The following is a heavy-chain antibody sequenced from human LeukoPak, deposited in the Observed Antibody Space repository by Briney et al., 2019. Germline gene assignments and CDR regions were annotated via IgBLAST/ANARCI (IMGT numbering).Heavy chain of an antibody. D-gene: IGHD5-18*01. J-gene: IGHJ4*02. V-gene: IGHV4-39*01. CDR2: MYDSGST. CDR1: GGSICSSSTN. CDR3: ARSRGYNFGSEQTVDY. Sequence: SETLSLSCTVSGGSICSSSTNWGWMRPPPGQGLVWIGSMYDSGSTYYNPSISRRISICVDTTKNQISLKLSSVTAADTAVYYCARSRGYNFGSEQTVDYWGQGTLVTVSS.